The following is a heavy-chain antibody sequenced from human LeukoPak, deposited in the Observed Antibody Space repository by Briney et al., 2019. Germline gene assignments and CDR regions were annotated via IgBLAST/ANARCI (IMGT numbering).Heavy chain of an antibody. D-gene: IGHD2-21*01. V-gene: IGHV3-66*01. CDR2: IYSGGNT. CDR3: ARGYSSDN. CDR1: GFTVSSNY. J-gene: IGHJ4*02. Sequence: SGGSLRLSCAASGFTVSSNYMSWVRQAPGKGLEWVSVIYSGGNTYYADSVKGRFTISRDNFKNTLNLQMNSLRAEDAAVYYCARGYSSDNWGQGTLVAVSS.